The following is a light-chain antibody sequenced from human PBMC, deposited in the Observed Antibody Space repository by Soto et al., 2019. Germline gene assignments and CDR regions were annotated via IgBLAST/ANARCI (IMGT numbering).Light chain of an antibody. CDR2: GTS. CDR1: QSVSSSY. Sequence: EIVLTQSPGPLSLSPGERATLSCRASQSVSSSYLAWYQQKPGQAPRLLMYGTSKRATGTPDRFSGSGSGTDFTLTISRLEPEDLAVYYCQQYSNSPPYTFGQGTKLEIK. CDR3: QQYSNSPPYT. J-gene: IGKJ2*01. V-gene: IGKV3-20*01.